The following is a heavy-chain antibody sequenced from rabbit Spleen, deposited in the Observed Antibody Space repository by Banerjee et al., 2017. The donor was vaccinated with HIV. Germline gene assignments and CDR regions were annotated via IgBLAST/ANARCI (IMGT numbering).Heavy chain of an antibody. CDR3: ARDLDDVIGWNFGW. D-gene: IGHD4-1*01. J-gene: IGHJ4*01. V-gene: IGHV1S40*01. CDR2: IDTGSSGFT. Sequence: QSLEESGGDLVKPGASLTLTCTASGVSFSSNYYMCWVRQAPGKGLEWIACIDTGSSGFTYFASWAKGRFTCSKTSSTTVTLQMTTLTAADTATYFCARDLDDVIGWNFGWWGQGTLVTVS. CDR1: GVSFSSNYY.